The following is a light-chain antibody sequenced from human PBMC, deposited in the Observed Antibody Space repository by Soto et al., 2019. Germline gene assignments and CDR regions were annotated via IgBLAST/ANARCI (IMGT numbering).Light chain of an antibody. V-gene: IGKV3-15*01. J-gene: IGKJ2*01. Sequence: EIVMTQSPATLSVSPGERATLSCRASQSVNSNLAWHQQKPGQAPRLLIYGASTRATGIPARFSGSGSGTEFTLTISSLQSEDFAVYYCQQYNDWPPYTFGQGTKVEIK. CDR3: QQYNDWPPYT. CDR2: GAS. CDR1: QSVNSN.